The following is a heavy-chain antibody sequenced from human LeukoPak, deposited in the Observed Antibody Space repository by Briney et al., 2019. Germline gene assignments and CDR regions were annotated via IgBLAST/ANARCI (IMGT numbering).Heavy chain of an antibody. J-gene: IGHJ5*02. D-gene: IGHD3-10*01. CDR1: GGSFSGYY. CDR3: ARRHDYYYGSGSHNNWFDP. V-gene: IGHV4-34*01. CDR2: INHSGST. Sequence: SETLSLTCAVYGGSFSGYYWSWVRQPPGKGLEWIGEINHSGSTNYNPSLKSRVTISVETSKNQFSLKLSSVTAADTAVYYCARRHDYYYGSGSHNNWFDPWGQGTLVTVSS.